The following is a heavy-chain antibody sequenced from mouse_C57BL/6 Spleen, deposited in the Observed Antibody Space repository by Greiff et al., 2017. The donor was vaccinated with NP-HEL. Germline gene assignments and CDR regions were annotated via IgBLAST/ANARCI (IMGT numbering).Heavy chain of an antibody. J-gene: IGHJ4*01. CDR3: ARHRRYGSSYAMDY. Sequence: QVQLKESGPGLVAPSQSLSITCTVSGFSLTSYGVHWVRQPPGKGLEWLVVIWSDGSTTYNSALKSRLSISKDNSKSQVFLKMNSLQTDDTAMYYCARHRRYGSSYAMDYWGQGTSVTVSS. V-gene: IGHV2-6-1*01. CDR2: IWSDGST. CDR1: GFSLTSYG. D-gene: IGHD1-1*01.